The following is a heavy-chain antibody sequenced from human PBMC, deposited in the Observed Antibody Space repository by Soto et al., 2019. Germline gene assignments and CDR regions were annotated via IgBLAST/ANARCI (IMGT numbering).Heavy chain of an antibody. J-gene: IGHJ4*02. CDR1: GYSFAGYW. CDR2: VYPRDSDT. V-gene: IGHV5-51*01. CDR3: ARPPLPGYSIHFNS. D-gene: IGHD2-15*01. Sequence: GESLKISCKGSGYSFAGYWIGWVRQMPGKGLEWMGIVYPRDSDTRYSPSFQGQVTISADRSTGTAFLQWRSLKASDTALYYCARPPLPGYSIHFNSWGQGTLVTVSS.